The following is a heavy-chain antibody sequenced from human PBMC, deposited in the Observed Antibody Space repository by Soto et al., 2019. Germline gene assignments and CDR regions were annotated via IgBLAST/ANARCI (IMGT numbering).Heavy chain of an antibody. CDR2: IKQDGGEK. Sequence: PGGSLRLSCAASGFTFSSYWMNWVRQAPGKGLEWLANIKQDGGEKYYVDYVKGRFTISRDNAENSLYLHMNSLKAEDTSVYYCATSTRVLRYFDWHPLWGQGTLVTVSS. CDR1: GFTFSSYW. D-gene: IGHD3-9*01. V-gene: IGHV3-7*01. J-gene: IGHJ4*02. CDR3: ATSTRVLRYFDWHPL.